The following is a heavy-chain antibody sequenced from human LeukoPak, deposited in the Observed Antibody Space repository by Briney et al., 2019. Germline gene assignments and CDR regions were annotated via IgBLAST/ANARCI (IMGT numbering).Heavy chain of an antibody. D-gene: IGHD3-10*01. CDR3: ARDLWAPIKLLWFGELSWRFDY. V-gene: IGHV1-18*01. Sequence: ASVKVTCKASGYTFTSYGISWVRQAPGQGLEWIGWISAYNGNTNYAQKLPGRVTMTTDTSTSTAYMEMRSLRSDDTAVYFCARDLWAPIKLLWFGELSWRFDYWGQGTLVTVSS. CDR1: GYTFTSYG. CDR2: ISAYNGNT. J-gene: IGHJ4*02.